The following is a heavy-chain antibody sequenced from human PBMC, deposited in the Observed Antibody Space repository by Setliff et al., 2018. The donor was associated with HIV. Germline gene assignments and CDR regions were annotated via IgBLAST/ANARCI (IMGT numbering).Heavy chain of an antibody. J-gene: IGHJ4*02. D-gene: IGHD3-10*01. Sequence: PSETLSLTCTVSGGSISSGGYYWSWIRQHPGKGLEWIGYIYYSGSTNYNPSLKSRVTLSVDTSKNQFSLKVTSVTAADTAVYYCARPALGIGGGSRFDNWGQGTRVTVS. V-gene: IGHV4-61*08. CDR1: GGSISSGGYY. CDR3: ARPALGIGGGSRFDN. CDR2: IYYSGST.